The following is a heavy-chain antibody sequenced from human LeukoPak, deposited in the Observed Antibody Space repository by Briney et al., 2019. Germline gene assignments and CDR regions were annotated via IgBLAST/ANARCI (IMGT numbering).Heavy chain of an antibody. D-gene: IGHD4-17*01. J-gene: IGHJ4*02. Sequence: GSLRLSCAASGFTFSSYSMNWVRQPPGKGLEWIGEINHSGSTNYNPSLKSRVTISVDTSKNQFSLKLSSVTAADTAVYYCASYGDFYYFDYWGQGTLVTVSS. CDR3: ASYGDFYYFDY. CDR2: INHSGST. V-gene: IGHV4-34*01. CDR1: GFTFSSYS.